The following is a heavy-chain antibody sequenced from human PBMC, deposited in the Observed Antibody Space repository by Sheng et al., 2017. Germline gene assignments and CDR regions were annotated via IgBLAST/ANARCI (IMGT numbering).Heavy chain of an antibody. CDR1: GGSVSSGSYY. CDR3: ARVGYYDFWSGYYLSGRYGMDV. D-gene: IGHD3-3*01. CDR2: IYYSGST. J-gene: IGHJ6*02. Sequence: QVQLQESGPGLVKPSETLSLTCTVSGGSVSSGSYYWSWIRQPPGKGLEWIGYIYYSGSTNYNPSLKSRVTISVDTSKNQFSLKLSSVTAADTAVYYCARVGYYDFWSGYYLSGRYGMDVWDQGP. V-gene: IGHV4-61*01.